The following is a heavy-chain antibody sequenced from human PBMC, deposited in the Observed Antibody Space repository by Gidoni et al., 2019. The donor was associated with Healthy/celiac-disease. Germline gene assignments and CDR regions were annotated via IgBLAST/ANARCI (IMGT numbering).Heavy chain of an antibody. CDR3: ARDKRFLGWLFSAFYYYGMDD. CDR1: GLTFASHC. D-gene: IGHD3-3*01. CDR2: ISSIGSTI. V-gene: IGHV3-48*03. Sequence: EVQLVESGGGLVQPGGSLRLSCAASGLTFASHCMHSVRQAPGRGLRWVSYISSIGSTIYYADSVKGRFTISRDNAKNSLYLQMNSLRAEDTAVYYGARDKRFLGWLFSAFYYYGMDDWGQGTTVTVSS. J-gene: IGHJ6*02.